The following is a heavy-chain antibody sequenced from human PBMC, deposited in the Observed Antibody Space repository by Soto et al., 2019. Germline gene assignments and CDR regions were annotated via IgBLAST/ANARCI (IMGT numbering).Heavy chain of an antibody. V-gene: IGHV3-33*01. J-gene: IGHJ6*02. CDR1: GFTFSSYG. D-gene: IGHD5-18*01. Sequence: LRLSCAASGFTFSSYGMHWVRQAPGKGLEWVAVIWYDGSNKYYADSVKGRFTISRDNAENSLYLQMNSLRAGDTALYYCARGHHSMDVWGQGATVTVSS. CDR3: ARGHHSMDV. CDR2: IWYDGSNK.